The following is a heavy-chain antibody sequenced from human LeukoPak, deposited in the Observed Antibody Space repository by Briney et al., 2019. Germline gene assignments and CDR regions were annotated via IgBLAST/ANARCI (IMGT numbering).Heavy chain of an antibody. CDR2: SIPMFGTT. D-gene: IGHD4-17*01. Sequence: ASVKVSCKASGGTFNSYATNWVRQAPGQGLEWMGGSIPMFGTTNFAPEFQGRVTITADEFTNTAYMELTSLKSEDTAVYYCARGTTVTTAVLVPNDAFDIWGQGTMVTVSS. V-gene: IGHV1-69*13. J-gene: IGHJ3*02. CDR3: ARGTTVTTAVLVPNDAFDI. CDR1: GGTFNSYA.